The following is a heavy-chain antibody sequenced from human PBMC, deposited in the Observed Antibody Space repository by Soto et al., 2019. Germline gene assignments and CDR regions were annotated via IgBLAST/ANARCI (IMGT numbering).Heavy chain of an antibody. D-gene: IGHD3-16*01. V-gene: IGHV3-7*04. CDR3: SGGLGEAF. CDR2: INQDGSEK. CDR1: ESTVSRDW. J-gene: IGHJ4*02. Sequence: EVHLVESGGGLVQTGGSLRLSCAIFESTVSRDWMNWVRQAPGKGLEWVAHINQDGSEKYYVDSVKGRFTISRDNAKKSLYLQMNSLRPADTAMYYCSGGLGEAFWGQGTLVTVSS.